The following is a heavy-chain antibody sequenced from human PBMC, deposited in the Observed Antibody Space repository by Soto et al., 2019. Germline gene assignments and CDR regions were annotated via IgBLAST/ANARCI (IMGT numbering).Heavy chain of an antibody. V-gene: IGHV1-69*01. D-gene: IGHD1-26*01. CDR3: ARITVLSGSYYGQIPDYYYGMDV. J-gene: IGHJ6*02. Sequence: QVQLVQSGAEVKKPGSSVKVSCKASGGTFSSYAISWVRQAPGQGLEWMGGIIPIFGTANYAQKFQGRVTITADESTSTAYMELSSLRSEDTAVYYCARITVLSGSYYGQIPDYYYGMDVWGQGTTVTVSS. CDR2: IIPIFGTA. CDR1: GGTFSSYA.